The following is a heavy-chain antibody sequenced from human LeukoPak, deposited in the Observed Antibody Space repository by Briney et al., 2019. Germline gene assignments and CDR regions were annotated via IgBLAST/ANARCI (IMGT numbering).Heavy chain of an antibody. V-gene: IGHV4-4*02. CDR3: ARGGRSAFDV. J-gene: IGHJ3*01. CDR1: GVSISSDHW. Sequence: SETLSLTCAVSGVSISSDHWWSWVRQPPGKSLEWIGEIFHIGVTNYKPSLKSRVSMSVDKSRHQFSLNLRSMTAADTAVYFCARGGRSAFDVWGPGTKVIVSS. CDR2: IFHIGVT.